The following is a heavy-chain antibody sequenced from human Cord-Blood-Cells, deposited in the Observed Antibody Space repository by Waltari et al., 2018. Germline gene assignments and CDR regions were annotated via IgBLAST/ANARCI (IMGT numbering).Heavy chain of an antibody. D-gene: IGHD2-21*02. V-gene: IGHV1-2*02. CDR3: ARVVTAINWVDP. J-gene: IGHJ5*02. Sequence: QVQLVQSGAEVTKPGASVKVSCKASGYTFTGYYMHWVRQAPGQGLEWMGWINPNSGDTNYAQKFQGRVTMTRDTSISTAYMELSRLRSDDTAVYYCARVVTAINWVDPWGQGTLVTVS. CDR1: GYTFTGYY. CDR2: INPNSGDT.